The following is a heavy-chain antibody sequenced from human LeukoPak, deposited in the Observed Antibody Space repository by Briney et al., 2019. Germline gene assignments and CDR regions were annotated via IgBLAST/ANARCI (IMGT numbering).Heavy chain of an antibody. CDR3: ARSFMGDSYGFNWFDP. J-gene: IGHJ5*02. CDR2: INWNGGST. V-gene: IGHV3-20*04. CDR1: GFTFDDYG. Sequence: GGSLRLSCAASGFTFDDYGMSWVRQAPGKGLGWVSGINWNGGSTGYADSVKGRFTISRDNAKNSLYLQMNSLRAEDTALYYCARSFMGDSYGFNWFDPWGQGTLVTVSS. D-gene: IGHD5-18*01.